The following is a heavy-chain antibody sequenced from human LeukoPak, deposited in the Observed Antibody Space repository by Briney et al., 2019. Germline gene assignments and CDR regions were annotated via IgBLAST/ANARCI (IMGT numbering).Heavy chain of an antibody. CDR1: GFTFSSSA. CDR3: ARGSSFYYGMDV. J-gene: IGHJ6*02. CDR2: ISNNGGYT. Sequence: GGSLRLSCAASGFTFSSSAMSWVRQAPGKGLEWVSAISNNGGYTYYADSVQGRFTISRDNSKSTLCLQMNSLRAEDTAVYFCARGSSFYYGMDVWGQGTTVTVSS. V-gene: IGHV3-23*01.